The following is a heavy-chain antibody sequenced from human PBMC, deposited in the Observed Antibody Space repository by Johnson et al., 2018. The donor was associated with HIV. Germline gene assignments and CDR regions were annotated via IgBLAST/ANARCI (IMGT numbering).Heavy chain of an antibody. J-gene: IGHJ3*02. CDR2: IGTACDT. CDR3: ARDVVAFGECTAFDI. CDR1: GFTFSSYD. V-gene: IGHV3-13*01. Sequence: VQLVESGGGLVQPGGSLRLSCAASGFTFSSYDMHWVRQATGKGLEWVSAIGTACDTYYPGSVKGRFTISRDNSKNSLYLQMNSLRAEDTAVYYCARDVVAFGECTAFDIWGQGTMVTVSS. D-gene: IGHD3-10*01.